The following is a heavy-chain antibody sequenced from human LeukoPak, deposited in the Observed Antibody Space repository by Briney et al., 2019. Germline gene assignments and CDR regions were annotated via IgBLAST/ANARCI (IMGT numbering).Heavy chain of an antibody. CDR3: ARSDKTYVWGSYRYSAFDI. D-gene: IGHD3-16*02. V-gene: IGHV4-59*01. J-gene: IGHJ3*02. Sequence: SETLSLTCTVSGGSISSYYWSWIRQPPGKGLEWIGYIYYSGSTNYNPSLKSRVTISVDTSKNQFFLKLSSVTAADTAVYYCARSDKTYVWGSYRYSAFDIWGQGTMVTVSS. CDR1: GGSISSYY. CDR2: IYYSGST.